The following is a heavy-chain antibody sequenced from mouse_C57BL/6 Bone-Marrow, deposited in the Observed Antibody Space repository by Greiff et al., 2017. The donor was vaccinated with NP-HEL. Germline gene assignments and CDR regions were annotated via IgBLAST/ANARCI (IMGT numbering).Heavy chain of an antibody. CDR1: GFTFSDYY. Sequence: EVKLVESGGGLVQPVGSLKLSCAASGFTFSDYYMYWVRQTPEKRLEWVAYISNGGGSTYYPDTVKGRFTISRDNAKNTLYLQMSRLKSEDTAMYYCAGDHYGNWYFDVWGTGTTVTVSS. J-gene: IGHJ1*03. CDR3: AGDHYGNWYFDV. D-gene: IGHD2-1*01. V-gene: IGHV5-12*01. CDR2: ISNGGGST.